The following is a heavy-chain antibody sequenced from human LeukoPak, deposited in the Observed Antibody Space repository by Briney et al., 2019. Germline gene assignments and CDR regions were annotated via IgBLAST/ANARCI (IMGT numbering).Heavy chain of an antibody. D-gene: IGHD3-10*01. CDR1: GYSFTSYW. CDR3: ARLTSRDGSAHYYYYYGMDV. V-gene: IGHV5-10-1*01. Sequence: GESLKISCKGSGYSFTSYWISWVRQMPGKGLEWMGRTDPSDSYTNYSPSFQGHVTISADKSISTAYLQWSSLKASDTAMYYCARLTSRDGSAHYYYYYGMDVWGQGTTVTVSS. CDR2: TDPSDSYT. J-gene: IGHJ6*02.